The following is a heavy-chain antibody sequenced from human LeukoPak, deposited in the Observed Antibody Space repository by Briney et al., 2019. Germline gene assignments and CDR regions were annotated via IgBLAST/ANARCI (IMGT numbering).Heavy chain of an antibody. Sequence: ASVKVSCKASGYTFTSYGISWVRQAPGQGLEWMGRINPNSGGTNYAQKFQGRVTMTRDTSISTAYMELSRLRSDDTAVYYCARGRYFDWLFDYWGQGTLVTVSS. CDR2: INPNSGGT. CDR3: ARGRYFDWLFDY. CDR1: GYTFTSYG. V-gene: IGHV1-2*06. D-gene: IGHD3-9*01. J-gene: IGHJ4*02.